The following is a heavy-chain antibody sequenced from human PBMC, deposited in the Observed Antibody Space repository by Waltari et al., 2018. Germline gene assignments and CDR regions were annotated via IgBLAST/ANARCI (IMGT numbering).Heavy chain of an antibody. CDR2: ISGRGDNT. CDR1: WFAFSYYA. D-gene: IGHD3-10*01. CDR3: AKDLTITMVQGVIPYYGMDV. V-gene: IGHV3-23*01. J-gene: IGHJ6*02. Sequence: EVQLLESGGGLVQPGGSLRLSCAASWFAFSYYALTLVRAAPGKGLEWVSSISGRGDNTYYADSVKGRFTVSRDNSKNTLFLQMNSLRAEDRAVYFCAKDLTITMVQGVIPYYGMDVWGQGTTVTVSS.